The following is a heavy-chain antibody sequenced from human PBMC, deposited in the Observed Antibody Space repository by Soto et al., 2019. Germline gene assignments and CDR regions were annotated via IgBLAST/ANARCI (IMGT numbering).Heavy chain of an antibody. CDR2: ISTYNGDT. CDR1: GYSFSNYG. CDR3: AREGEMPYYYYGLDV. Sequence: ASVKVSCKASGYSFSNYGISWVREAPGQGLEWMGWISTYNGDTDYPQKVQGRVTMTTDTSTSTVYMDPRSLTSDDTAVYYCAREGEMPYYYYGLDVWGQGTTVTVSS. V-gene: IGHV1-18*01. J-gene: IGHJ6*02. D-gene: IGHD3-16*01.